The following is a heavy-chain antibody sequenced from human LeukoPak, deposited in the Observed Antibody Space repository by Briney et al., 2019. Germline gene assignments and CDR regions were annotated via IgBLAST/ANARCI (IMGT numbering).Heavy chain of an antibody. D-gene: IGHD6-13*01. Sequence: GGSLRFSCAASGFTFSNAWMSWVRQAPGKGLEWVGRIKSKTGGGTTDYAAPVKGRFTISRDDSKNTLYLQMNSLKTEDTAVYYCTTEPAGIAAAGTSWGQGTLVTVSS. CDR1: GFTFSNAW. V-gene: IGHV3-15*01. J-gene: IGHJ4*02. CDR3: TTEPAGIAAAGTS. CDR2: IKSKTGGGTT.